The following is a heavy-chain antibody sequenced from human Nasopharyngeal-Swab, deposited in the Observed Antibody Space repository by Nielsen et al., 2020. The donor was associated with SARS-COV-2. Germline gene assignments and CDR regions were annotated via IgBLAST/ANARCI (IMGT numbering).Heavy chain of an antibody. Sequence: GGSLRLSCAASGFTFSSYSMNWVRQAPGKGLEWVSYISSSSSTIYYADSVKGRFTTSRDNAKNSLYLQMNSLRAEDTAVYYCAREPGYSSSWYGDWYFDLWGRGTLVTVSS. CDR2: ISSSSSTI. CDR1: GFTFSSYS. V-gene: IGHV3-48*04. J-gene: IGHJ2*01. D-gene: IGHD6-13*01. CDR3: AREPGYSSSWYGDWYFDL.